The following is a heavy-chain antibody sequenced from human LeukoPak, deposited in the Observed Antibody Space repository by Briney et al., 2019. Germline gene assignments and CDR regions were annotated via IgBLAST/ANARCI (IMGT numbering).Heavy chain of an antibody. CDR3: ARDTDYYDSSGYAIDY. CDR2: INPNSGGT. V-gene: IGHV1-2*02. CDR1: GYTFTGYY. J-gene: IGHJ4*02. Sequence: ASVKVSCKASGYTFTGYYMHWVRQAPGQGLEWMGWINPNSGGTNYAQKFQGRVTMTRDTSISTAYMELSRLRSDDTAVYYCARDTDYYDSSGYAIDYWGQGTLVTASS. D-gene: IGHD3-22*01.